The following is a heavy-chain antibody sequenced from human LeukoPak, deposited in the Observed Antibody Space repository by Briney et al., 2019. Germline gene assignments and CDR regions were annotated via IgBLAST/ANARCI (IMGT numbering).Heavy chain of an antibody. CDR2: ISYDGNNK. J-gene: IGHJ4*02. CDR1: GFTFNKYP. V-gene: IGHV3-30-3*02. CDR3: AKNYYDSSGYETTYFDY. D-gene: IGHD3-22*01. Sequence: PGRSLRLSCAASGFTFNKYPMHWVRQAPGKGLEWVAVISYDGNNKYYADSVKGRFTISRDNSKNSVDLQMNSLRAEDTAVYYCAKNYYDSSGYETTYFDYWGQGTLVTVSS.